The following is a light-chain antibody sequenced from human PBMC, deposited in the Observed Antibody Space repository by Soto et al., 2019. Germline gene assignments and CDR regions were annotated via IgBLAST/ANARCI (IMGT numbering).Light chain of an antibody. CDR1: QTISSW. CDR3: QQFNTSPWT. Sequence: DIQMTQSPSTLSGSVGDRVTITCRASQTISSWLAWYQQKPGRAPKLLIYKSSILESGVTSRFSGSGSGTEFTLTISSLQPNVFATYYCQQFNTSPWTFGQGTKVEI. J-gene: IGKJ1*01. CDR2: KSS. V-gene: IGKV1-5*03.